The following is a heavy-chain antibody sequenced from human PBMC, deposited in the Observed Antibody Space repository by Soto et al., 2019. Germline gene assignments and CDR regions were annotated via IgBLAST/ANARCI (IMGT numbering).Heavy chain of an antibody. V-gene: IGHV4-59*01. J-gene: IGHJ4*02. Sequence: QVQLQESGPGLVKPSETLSLTCTVSGGSISSYYWSWIRQPPGKGLEWIGYIYYSGSTHYNPALKSRVTLSVDTAKNQFSLKLSSVTAADTAVYYCAREVSGYYGSGSYYKEQYYFDYWGQGTLVTVSS. CDR2: IYYSGST. CDR3: AREVSGYYGSGSYYKEQYYFDY. CDR1: GGSISSYY. D-gene: IGHD3-10*01.